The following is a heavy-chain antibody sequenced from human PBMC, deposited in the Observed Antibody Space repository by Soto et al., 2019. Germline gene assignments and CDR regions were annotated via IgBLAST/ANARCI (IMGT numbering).Heavy chain of an antibody. Sequence: QVQLVQSGAEVKKPGSSAKVSCKASGGTFSSYAISWVRQAPGQGLEWMGGIIPIFGTANYAQKFQGRVTITADESTSTAYMELSSLRSEDTAVYYCARVGGSYDPSTLDYWGQGTLVTVSS. CDR2: IIPIFGTA. D-gene: IGHD3-22*01. CDR1: GGTFSSYA. J-gene: IGHJ4*02. V-gene: IGHV1-69*01. CDR3: ARVGGSYDPSTLDY.